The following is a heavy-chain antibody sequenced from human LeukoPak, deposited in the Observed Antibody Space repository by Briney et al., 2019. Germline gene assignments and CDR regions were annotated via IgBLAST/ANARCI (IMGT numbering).Heavy chain of an antibody. CDR3: ARGESGIVVVPAAPLDY. CDR2: ISYDGSNK. Sequence: GGSLRLSCAASGFTFSSYAMHWVRQDPGKGLEWVAVISYDGSNKYYADSVKGRFTISRDNSKNTLYLQMNSLRAEDTAVYYCARGESGIVVVPAAPLDYWGQGTLVTVSS. J-gene: IGHJ4*02. V-gene: IGHV3-30*04. D-gene: IGHD2-2*01. CDR1: GFTFSSYA.